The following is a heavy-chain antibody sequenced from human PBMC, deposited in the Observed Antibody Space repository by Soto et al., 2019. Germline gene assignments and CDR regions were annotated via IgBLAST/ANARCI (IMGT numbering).Heavy chain of an antibody. CDR3: ARDILSGKSNFYY. Sequence: EVRLVESGGGLVQTRGSLRLSCAASGFTFSDYSMNWVRQAPGKGLEWLSYISSASFTTYYADSVKGRFTISRDNGKNLLFLQMNSLTDEDTTVYYCARDILSGKSNFYYWGQGTLVTVSS. V-gene: IGHV3-48*02. CDR2: ISSASFTT. CDR1: GFTFSDYS. D-gene: IGHD3-9*01. J-gene: IGHJ4*02.